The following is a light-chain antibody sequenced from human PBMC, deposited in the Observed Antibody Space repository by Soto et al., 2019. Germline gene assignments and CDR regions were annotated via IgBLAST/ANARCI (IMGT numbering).Light chain of an antibody. CDR3: TSWDDSLSAWV. Sequence: QSVLSQPPSASGTPGQRVTMSCSGSSSNIGSNTVNWYQQLPGTAPKLFIYSSDHRPSGVPDRFSGSKSGTSASLAISGLQSEDEADYFCTSWDDSLSAWVFGGGTKVTVL. CDR1: SSNIGSNT. CDR2: SSD. V-gene: IGLV1-44*01. J-gene: IGLJ3*02.